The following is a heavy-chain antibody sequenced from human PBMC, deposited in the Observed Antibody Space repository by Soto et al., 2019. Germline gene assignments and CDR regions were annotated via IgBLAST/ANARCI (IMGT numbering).Heavy chain of an antibody. CDR3: ARDSSGRHDY. J-gene: IGHJ4*02. D-gene: IGHD6-19*01. V-gene: IGHV4-61*01. Sequence: PSETLSLTCTVPGVSITSGSYYWAWIRQPPGKGLEWLGYIYHGGATTYNASFKSRVTISIDTSKNQFFLKVNSVTAADTAVYFCARDSSGRHDYWGQGTLVTSPQ. CDR2: IYHGGAT. CDR1: GVSITSGSYY.